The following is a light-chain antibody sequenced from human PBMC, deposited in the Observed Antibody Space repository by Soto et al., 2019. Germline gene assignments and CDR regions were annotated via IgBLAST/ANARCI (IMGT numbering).Light chain of an antibody. CDR1: SSNIGAGYD. CDR2: GNS. J-gene: IGLJ3*02. Sequence: QSVLTQPPSVSGDPGQRVTISFTGISSNIGAGYDVHWYQQLPGTAPKLLIYGNSNRPSGVPDRFSGSKSGTSASLAITGLQAEDEADYYCHSYDSSLSGWVFGGGTKRTVL. CDR3: HSYDSSLSGWV. V-gene: IGLV1-40*01.